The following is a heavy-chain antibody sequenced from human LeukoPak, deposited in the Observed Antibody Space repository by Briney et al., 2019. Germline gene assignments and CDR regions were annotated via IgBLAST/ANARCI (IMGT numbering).Heavy chain of an antibody. J-gene: IGHJ5*02. CDR2: FDPEDGET. D-gene: IGHD6-13*01. CDR1: GYTLTELS. V-gene: IGHV1-24*01. CDR3: ATAEPLSIYSSSWYWYNWFDP. Sequence: GASVKVSCKVSGYTLTELSMHWVRQAPGKGLEWMGGFDPEDGETIYAQKFQGRVTMTEDTSTDTAYMELSSLRSEDTAVYYCATAEPLSIYSSSWYWYNWFDPWGQGTLVTVSS.